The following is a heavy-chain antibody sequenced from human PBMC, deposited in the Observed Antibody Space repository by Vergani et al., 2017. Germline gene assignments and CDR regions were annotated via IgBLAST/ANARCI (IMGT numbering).Heavy chain of an antibody. D-gene: IGHD3-3*01. Sequence: QLQLQESGPGLVKPSETLSLTCTVSGGSISSSSYYWGWIRQPPGKGLEWIGTIYYSRSTNYKPSLKSRVTISVDTSKIQLSLKLSSVNAADTAVSYCAGSSRFLEWFEAWFDPWGQGTLVTVSS. CDR3: AGSSRFLEWFEAWFDP. CDR2: IYYSRST. J-gene: IGHJ5*02. V-gene: IGHV4-39*07. CDR1: GGSISSSSYY.